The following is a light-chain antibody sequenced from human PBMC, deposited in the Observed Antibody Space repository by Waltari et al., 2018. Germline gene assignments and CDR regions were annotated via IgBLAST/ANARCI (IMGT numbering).Light chain of an antibody. CDR1: SSNIEAVYD. V-gene: IGLV1-40*01. Sequence: QSVLPQPPPVSGAPGQRVIISCTRTSSNIEAVYDVHWYQQLPGTAPKLLIYGVSNRPSGVPDRFSGSKSGTSASLAITGLQAEDEADYYCQSYDSSLSALVFGGGTKLTVL. CDR2: GVS. J-gene: IGLJ3*02. CDR3: QSYDSSLSALV.